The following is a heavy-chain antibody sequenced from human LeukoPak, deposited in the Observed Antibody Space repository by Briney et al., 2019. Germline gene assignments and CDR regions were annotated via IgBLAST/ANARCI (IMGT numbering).Heavy chain of an antibody. CDR2: IYHSGST. Sequence: SETLSLTCTVSGYSISRGYSWGWIRQPPGKGLEWIGNIYHSGSTNYSPSLKSRVTIPVDTSKNQFSLKLSSVTAADTAVYYCARWTNSIEVAGRAFDIWGQGTMVTVSS. V-gene: IGHV4-38-2*02. J-gene: IGHJ3*02. D-gene: IGHD6-19*01. CDR3: ARWTNSIEVAGRAFDI. CDR1: GYSISRGYS.